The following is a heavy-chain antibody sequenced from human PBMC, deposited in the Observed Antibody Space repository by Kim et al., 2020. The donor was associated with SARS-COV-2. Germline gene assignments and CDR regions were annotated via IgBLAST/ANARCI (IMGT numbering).Heavy chain of an antibody. CDR1: GFTFSSYW. V-gene: IGHV3-7*01. CDR3: ARDSTGSDSSGWYPDASFDY. J-gene: IGHJ4*02. D-gene: IGHD6-19*01. CDR2: IKQDGSEK. Sequence: GGSLRLSCAASGFTFSSYWMSWVRQAPGKGLEWVANIKQDGSEKYYVDSVKGRFTISRDNAKNSLYLQMNSLRAEDTAVYYCARDSTGSDSSGWYPDASFDYWGQGTLVTVSS.